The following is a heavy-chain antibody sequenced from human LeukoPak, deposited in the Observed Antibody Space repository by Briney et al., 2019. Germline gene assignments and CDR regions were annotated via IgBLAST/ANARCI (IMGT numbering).Heavy chain of an antibody. J-gene: IGHJ4*02. D-gene: IGHD6-6*01. Sequence: GGSLRLSCAASGFTFSSYWMSWVRQAPGNGLEWVANIQQDGSKKYYVDSVKGRFTISRDNAKNSLYLQMNSLRAEDTAVYYCARELGSYSSSSQGDYWGQGTLVTVSS. CDR2: IQQDGSKK. CDR3: ARELGSYSSSSQGDY. V-gene: IGHV3-7*01. CDR1: GFTFSSYW.